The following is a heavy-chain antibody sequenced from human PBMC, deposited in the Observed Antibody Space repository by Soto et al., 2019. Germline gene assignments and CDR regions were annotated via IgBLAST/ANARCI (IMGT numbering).Heavy chain of an antibody. CDR3: ATEAHGGNPFES. V-gene: IGHV3-48*03. D-gene: IGHD2-15*01. Sequence: PGGSLRRSCAASGFAFNIYEVNWVRQAPGKGLEWVSYISSSGDIIYYADSVKGRFTIFRDNAKNSLYLQMNSLRVEDTAFYYCATEAHGGNPFESWGQGTLVTVPS. CDR2: ISSSGDII. CDR1: GFAFNIYE. J-gene: IGHJ1*01.